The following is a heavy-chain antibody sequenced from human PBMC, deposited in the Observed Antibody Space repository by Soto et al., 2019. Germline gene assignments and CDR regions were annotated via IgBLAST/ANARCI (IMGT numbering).Heavy chain of an antibody. V-gene: IGHV3-11*01. D-gene: IGHD5-12*01. CDR1: GFTFSDYY. Sequence: GGSLRLSCAASGFTFSDYYMSWIRQAPGKGLEWVSYISSSGSTIYYADSVKGRFTISRDNAKNSLYLQMNSLRAEDTAVYYCAREPSYIPKYSGYDWVLYYFDYWGQGTLVTVSS. J-gene: IGHJ4*02. CDR2: ISSSGSTI. CDR3: AREPSYIPKYSGYDWVLYYFDY.